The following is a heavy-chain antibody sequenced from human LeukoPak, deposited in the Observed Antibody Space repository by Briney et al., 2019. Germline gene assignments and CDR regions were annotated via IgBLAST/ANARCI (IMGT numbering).Heavy chain of an antibody. Sequence: GGSLRLSCAASGFTFSNAWMSWVRQAPGKGLEWVGRIKSKTDGGTTDYAAPVKGRFTTSRDDSKNTLCLQMNSLKTEDTAVYYCTTEVAIAAAGTLFDYWGQGTLVTVSS. D-gene: IGHD6-13*01. V-gene: IGHV3-15*01. CDR3: TTEVAIAAAGTLFDY. J-gene: IGHJ4*02. CDR1: GFTFSNAW. CDR2: IKSKTDGGTT.